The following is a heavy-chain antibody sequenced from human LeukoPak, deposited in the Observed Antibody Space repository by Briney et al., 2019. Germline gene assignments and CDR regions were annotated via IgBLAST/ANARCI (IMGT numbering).Heavy chain of an antibody. V-gene: IGHV1-18*01. CDR3: ARGGYYDKSGHYHGLFDY. CDR1: GYTFTKYA. Sequence: ASVKVSCKASGYTFTKYAISWVRQAPGQGPEWMGWISGYNGNTNYAQRLQDRVTMTTDTSTSTAYMDLRSLRSDDTAVYYCARGGYYDKSGHYHGLFDYWGQGTLVTVSS. J-gene: IGHJ4*02. CDR2: ISGYNGNT. D-gene: IGHD3-22*01.